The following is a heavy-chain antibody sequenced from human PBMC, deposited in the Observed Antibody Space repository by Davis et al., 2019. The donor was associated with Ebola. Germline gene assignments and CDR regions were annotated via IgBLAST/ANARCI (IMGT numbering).Heavy chain of an antibody. D-gene: IGHD6-13*01. CDR3: ARGANAGSSWWR. J-gene: IGHJ4*02. CDR1: GFTFSSYA. CDR2: ISYDGSNK. Sequence: PGGSLRLSCAASGFTFSSYAMHWVRQAPGKGLEWVAVISYDGSNKYYADSVKGRFTISRDNSKNTLYQQMNSLRAEDTAVYYCARGANAGSSWWRWGQGTLVTVSS. V-gene: IGHV3-30-3*01.